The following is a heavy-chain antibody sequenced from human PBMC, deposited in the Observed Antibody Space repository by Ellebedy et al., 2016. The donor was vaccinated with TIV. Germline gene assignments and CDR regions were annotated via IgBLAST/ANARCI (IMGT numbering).Heavy chain of an antibody. V-gene: IGHV1-46*04. CDR2: INPSGGST. J-gene: IGHJ4*02. D-gene: IGHD2-15*01. CDR3: ARMMVAATPDY. Sequence: AASVKVSCKASGYTFSSFFMHWVRQAPGQGLEWMGIINPSGGSTTYTQKLQGRVTMTRDTSTRTVYMELSSLRSEDTAVYYCARMMVAATPDYWGQGTLVTVSS. CDR1: GYTFSSFF.